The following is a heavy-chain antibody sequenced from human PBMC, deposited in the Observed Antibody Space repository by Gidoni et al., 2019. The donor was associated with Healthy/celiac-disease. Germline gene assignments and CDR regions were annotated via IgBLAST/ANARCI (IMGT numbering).Heavy chain of an antibody. D-gene: IGHD2-2*01. J-gene: IGHJ4*02. CDR2: ISGSGGST. CDR3: AKESCSSTSCYGDPFDY. CDR1: GFTFRSSA. Sequence: EVQLLEPAVGLVQPGGSLRLSCAASGFTFRSSAMRWVRQAPGKGLEWVSAISGSGGSTYYADSVKGRFTISRDNSKNTLYLQMNSLRAEDTAVYYCAKESCSSTSCYGDPFDYWGQGTLVTVSS. V-gene: IGHV3-23*01.